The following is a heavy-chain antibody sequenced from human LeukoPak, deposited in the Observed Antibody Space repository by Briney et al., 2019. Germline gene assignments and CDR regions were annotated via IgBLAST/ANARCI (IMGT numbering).Heavy chain of an antibody. J-gene: IGHJ3*02. CDR1: GGSISSSY. D-gene: IGHD3-22*01. Sequence: PSETLSLTCTVSGGSISSSYWSWIRQPPGRGLEWIGYISHSGGTNYKPSLKSRVSISVDTSKNQFSLKLTSVTAADTAIYYCARGYYDARGDSNPFDIWGQGTMVTVSS. CDR2: ISHSGGT. CDR3: ARGYYDARGDSNPFDI. V-gene: IGHV4-59*01.